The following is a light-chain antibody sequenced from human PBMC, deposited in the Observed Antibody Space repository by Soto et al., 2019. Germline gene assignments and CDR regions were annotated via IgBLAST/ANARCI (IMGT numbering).Light chain of an antibody. CDR1: SGDIGGYNY. CDR2: EVS. Sequence: QSALTQPPSASGSPGQSVTISCTGTSGDIGGYNYVSWYQQHPGKAPKLMIYEVSNRPSGVSNRFSGSKSGNTASLTISGLQAEDEADYYCSSYTSSSTLVFGGGTKLTVL. J-gene: IGLJ2*01. CDR3: SSYTSSSTLV. V-gene: IGLV2-14*01.